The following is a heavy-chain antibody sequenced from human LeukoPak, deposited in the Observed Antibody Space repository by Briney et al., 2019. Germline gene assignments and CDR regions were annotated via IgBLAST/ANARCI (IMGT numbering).Heavy chain of an antibody. D-gene: IGHD7-27*01. CDR3: AKGAGNWGKGYYYGMDV. V-gene: IGHV3-23*01. J-gene: IGHJ6*02. Sequence: PGGSLRLSCAASGFTFSSYAMSWVRQAPGKGLEWVSVISGSGGSTYYADSVKGRFTISRDNSKNTLYLQMNSLRAEDTAVYYCAKGAGNWGKGYYYGMDVWGQGTTVTVSS. CDR1: GFTFSSYA. CDR2: ISGSGGST.